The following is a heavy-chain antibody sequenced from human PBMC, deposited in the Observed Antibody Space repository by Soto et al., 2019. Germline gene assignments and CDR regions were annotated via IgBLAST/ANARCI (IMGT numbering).Heavy chain of an antibody. D-gene: IGHD3-3*01. CDR2: ISSSGSTI. Sequence: PVGSLRLSCAASGFTFSDYYMSWIRQAPGKGLEWVSYISSSGSTIYYADSVKGQFTISRDNAKNSLYLQMNSLRAEDTAVYYCARDLSPFGSGLDDYWGQGTLVTVSS. CDR1: GFTFSDYY. CDR3: ARDLSPFGSGLDDY. J-gene: IGHJ4*02. V-gene: IGHV3-11*01.